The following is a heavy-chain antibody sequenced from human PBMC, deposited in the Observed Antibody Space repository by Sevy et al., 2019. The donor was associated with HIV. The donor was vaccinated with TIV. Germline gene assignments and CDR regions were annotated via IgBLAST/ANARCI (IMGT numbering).Heavy chain of an antibody. CDR2: ISSSSSTI. CDR1: GFTFSSYS. V-gene: IGHV3-48*01. CDR3: AREGRSSGDYILYDY. J-gene: IGHJ4*02. D-gene: IGHD4-17*01. Sequence: GGSLRLSCAASGFTFSSYSMNWVRQAPGKGLEWVSYISSSSSTIYYADPVKGRFTISRDNAKNSLYLQMNSLRAEDTAVYYCAREGRSSGDYILYDYWGQGTLVTVSS.